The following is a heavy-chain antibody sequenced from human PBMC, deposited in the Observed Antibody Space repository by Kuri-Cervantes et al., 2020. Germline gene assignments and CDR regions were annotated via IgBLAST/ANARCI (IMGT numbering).Heavy chain of an antibody. CDR3: ARRPPQSAFDV. J-gene: IGHJ3*01. CDR1: GGSFSGYY. V-gene: IGHV4-34*01. Sequence: GSLRLSCAVYGGSFSGYYWGWIRQPPGKGLEWIGSIYSSGSTYYNPSLTSRVTISVDTSKNQFSLKLSSVTAADTAVYYCARRPPQSAFDVWGQGTMVTVSS. CDR2: IYSSGST.